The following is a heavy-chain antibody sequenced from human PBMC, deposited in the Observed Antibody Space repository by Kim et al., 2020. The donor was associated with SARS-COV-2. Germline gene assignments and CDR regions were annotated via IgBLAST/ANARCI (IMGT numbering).Heavy chain of an antibody. Sequence: GESLKISCKGSGYSFTSYWISWVRQMPGKGLEWMGRIDPSDSYTNYSPSFQGHVTISADKSISTAYLQWSSLKASDTAMYYCARHGLTGEVDREGFSSSWWINWIDPWGQGTLVTVSS. J-gene: IGHJ5*02. V-gene: IGHV5-10-1*01. CDR1: GYSFTSYW. D-gene: IGHD6-13*01. CDR3: ARHGLTGEVDREGFSSSWWINWIDP. CDR2: IDPSDSYT.